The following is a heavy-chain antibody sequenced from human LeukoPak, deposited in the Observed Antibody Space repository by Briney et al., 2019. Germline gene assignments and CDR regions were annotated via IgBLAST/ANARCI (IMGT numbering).Heavy chain of an antibody. D-gene: IGHD6-6*01. CDR1: GFTFSSYG. CDR3: ARDTEARPNTFDY. CDR2: IWYDGSNK. V-gene: IGHV3-33*01. J-gene: IGHJ4*02. Sequence: GGSLRLSCAASGFTFSSYGMHWVRQAPGKGLEWVAVIWYDGSNKYYADSMKGRFTISRDNSKNTLYLQMNSLRAEDTAVYYCARDTEARPNTFDYWGQGTLVTVSS.